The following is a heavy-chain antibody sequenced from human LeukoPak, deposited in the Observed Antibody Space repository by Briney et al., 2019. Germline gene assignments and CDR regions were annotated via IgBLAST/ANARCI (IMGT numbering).Heavy chain of an antibody. CDR2: IYPGDSDI. Sequence: PGESLKISCKAFGYPFTNYWIGWVRQMPGKGLDWMGIIYPGDSDIRYSPSFQGQVTISADKSISTAYLQWNSLRASDTAMYYCARRGTGFGDTWGQGTLVTVSS. CDR1: GYPFTNYW. V-gene: IGHV5-51*01. J-gene: IGHJ4*02. D-gene: IGHD3-10*01. CDR3: ARRGTGFGDT.